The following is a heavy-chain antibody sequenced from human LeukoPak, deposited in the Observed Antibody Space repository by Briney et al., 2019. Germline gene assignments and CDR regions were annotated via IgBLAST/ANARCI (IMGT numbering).Heavy chain of an antibody. CDR2: INPSSGST. CDR3: ARDYGRGDWFDP. D-gene: IGHD3-16*01. V-gene: IGHV1-46*01. CDR1: GYTFTSYY. Sequence: ASVKVSCKASGYTFTSYYMHWVRQAPGQGLEWMGIINPSSGSTSYAQKFQGRVTMTRDTSTSTVYMELSSLRSEDTAVYYCARDYGRGDWFDPWGQGTLVTVSS. J-gene: IGHJ5*02.